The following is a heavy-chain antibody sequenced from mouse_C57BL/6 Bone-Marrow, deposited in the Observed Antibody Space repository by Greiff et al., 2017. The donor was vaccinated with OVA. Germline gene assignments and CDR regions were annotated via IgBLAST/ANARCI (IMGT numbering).Heavy chain of an antibody. Sequence: EVQGVESGGDLVKPGGSLKLSCAASGFTFSSYGMSWVRQTPDKRLEWVATISSGGSYTYYPDSVKGRFTISRANAKNTLYLQMSSLKSEDTAMYYCARQNYYGSSSFDYWGQGTTLTVSS. D-gene: IGHD1-1*01. CDR1: GFTFSSYG. CDR2: ISSGGSYT. J-gene: IGHJ2*01. CDR3: ARQNYYGSSSFDY. V-gene: IGHV5-6*01.